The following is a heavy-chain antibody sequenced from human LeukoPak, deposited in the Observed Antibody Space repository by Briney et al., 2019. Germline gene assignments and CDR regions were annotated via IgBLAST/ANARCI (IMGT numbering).Heavy chain of an antibody. D-gene: IGHD5-18*01. CDR3: ARDTAIYYNMDV. J-gene: IGHJ6*03. CDR1: GGTFSSYA. V-gene: IGHV1-69*13. CDR2: IIPIFGTA. Sequence: GASVKVSCKASGGTFSSYAISWVRQAPGQGLEWMGGIIPIFGTANYAQKFQGRVTITADESTSTAYMELSSLRSEDTAVYYCARDTAIYYNMDVWGKGTTVTVSS.